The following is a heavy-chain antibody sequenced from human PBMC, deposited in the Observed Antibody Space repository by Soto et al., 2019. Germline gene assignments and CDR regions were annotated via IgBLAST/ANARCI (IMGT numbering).Heavy chain of an antibody. J-gene: IGHJ6*03. CDR3: ARSDDSSLYYYYMDV. Sequence: PSETLSLTCTVSGGSISSSSYYWGWIRQPPGKGLERIGSIYYSGSTYYNPSLKSRVTISVDTSKNQFSLKLSSVTAADTAVYYCARSDDSSLYYYYMDVWGKGTTVTVSS. CDR1: GGSISSSSYY. V-gene: IGHV4-39*01. D-gene: IGHD2-21*02. CDR2: IYYSGST.